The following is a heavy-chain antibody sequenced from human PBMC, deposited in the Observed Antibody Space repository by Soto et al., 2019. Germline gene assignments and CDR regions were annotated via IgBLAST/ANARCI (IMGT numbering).Heavy chain of an antibody. CDR3: ARGVIAVAGYYYYYGMDV. D-gene: IGHD6-19*01. CDR2: MNPNSGNT. J-gene: IGHJ6*02. V-gene: IGHV1-8*01. CDR1: GYTFTSYD. Sequence: ASVKVSCKASGYTFTSYDINWVRQATGQGLEWMGWMNPNSGNTGYAQTFQGRVTMTRNTSISTAYTELSSLRSEDTAVYYCARGVIAVAGYYYYYGMDVWGQGTTVTVSS.